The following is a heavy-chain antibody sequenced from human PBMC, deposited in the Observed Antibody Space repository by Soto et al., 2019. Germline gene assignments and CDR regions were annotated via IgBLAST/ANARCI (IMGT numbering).Heavy chain of an antibody. CDR3: AKDPDVTYYDH. CDR2: ISGSGGST. Sequence: GESLKISCAASGFTFSSYAMSWVRQAPGKGLEWVSAISGSGGSTYYADSVKGRFTISRDNSKNTLYLQMNSLRAEDTAVYYCAKDPDVTYYDHWGQGTLVTVSS. J-gene: IGHJ5*02. CDR1: GFTFSSYA. D-gene: IGHD3-10*01. V-gene: IGHV3-23*01.